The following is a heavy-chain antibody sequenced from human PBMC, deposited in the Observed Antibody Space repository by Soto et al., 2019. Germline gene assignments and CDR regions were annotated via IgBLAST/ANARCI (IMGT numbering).Heavy chain of an antibody. D-gene: IGHD6-13*01. J-gene: IGHJ6*02. CDR2: IYYSGST. CDR3: ARDRDHSSSGTYYGMDV. V-gene: IGHV4-59*01. Sequence: KPSETLSLTCTVSGGSISSYYWSWIRQPPGKGLEWIGYIYYSGSTNYNPSLKSRVTISVDTSKNQFSLKLSSVTAADTAVYYCARDRDHSSSGTYYGMDVWGQGTTVTVSS. CDR1: GGSISSYY.